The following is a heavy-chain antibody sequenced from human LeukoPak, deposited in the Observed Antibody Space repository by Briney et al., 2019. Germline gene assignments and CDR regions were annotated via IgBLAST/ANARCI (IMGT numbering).Heavy chain of an antibody. D-gene: IGHD3-9*01. Sequence: ASVKVSCKASGGTFSSYAISWVRQAPGQGLEWMGGIIPIFGTANYAQKFQGRVTMTRDTSTSTVYMELSSLRSEDTAVYYCARDLSGAHYDILTGYYSGFDYWGQGTLVTVSS. CDR2: IIPIFGTA. J-gene: IGHJ4*02. CDR3: ARDLSGAHYDILTGYYSGFDY. CDR1: GGTFSSYA. V-gene: IGHV1-69*05.